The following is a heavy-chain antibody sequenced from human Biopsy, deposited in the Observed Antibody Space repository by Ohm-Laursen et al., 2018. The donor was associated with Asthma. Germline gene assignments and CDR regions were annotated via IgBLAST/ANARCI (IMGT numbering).Heavy chain of an antibody. CDR2: IKHDGTEK. D-gene: IGHD3-3*02. CDR1: GFTFGDYW. Sequence: SLRLSCAAPGFTFGDYWMSWVRQVPGKGLEWVGNIKHDGTEKNHVDSLKGRFTISRDNAKNSLYLQMNSLRAEDAAVYYCARTFHFWSPYHAEHYQLWGQGTLVTVPS. V-gene: IGHV3-7*01. CDR3: ARTFHFWSPYHAEHYQL. J-gene: IGHJ1*01.